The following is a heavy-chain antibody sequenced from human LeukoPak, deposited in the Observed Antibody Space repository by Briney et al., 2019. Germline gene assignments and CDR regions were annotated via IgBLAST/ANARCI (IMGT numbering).Heavy chain of an antibody. Sequence: PGKSLKLSCAASGFTFSSYGMHWVRQAPGKGLEWVAVIWYDGSNKYYADSVKGRFTISRDNSKNTLYLQMNSLRAEDTAVYNCAKDNPVLDSWGQGTLVTVSS. CDR2: IWYDGSNK. V-gene: IGHV3-33*06. CDR3: AKDNPVLDS. J-gene: IGHJ4*02. CDR1: GFTFSSYG.